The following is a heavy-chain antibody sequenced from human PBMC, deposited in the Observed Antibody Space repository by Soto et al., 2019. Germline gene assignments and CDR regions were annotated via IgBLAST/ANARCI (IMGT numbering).Heavy chain of an antibody. CDR2: VTNNGGAT. V-gene: IGHV3-64D*06. D-gene: IGHD6-19*01. Sequence: GGSLRLSCSASGFTFSIYPMHWVRQAPGNGLQYVSAVTNNGGATYYADSVKGRFTISRDNSKNTLYLQMSSLRAEDTAVYYCARSSSGSKWLVLGTYYFDYWGQGTLVTVSS. J-gene: IGHJ4*02. CDR1: GFTFSIYP. CDR3: ARSSSGSKWLVLGTYYFDY.